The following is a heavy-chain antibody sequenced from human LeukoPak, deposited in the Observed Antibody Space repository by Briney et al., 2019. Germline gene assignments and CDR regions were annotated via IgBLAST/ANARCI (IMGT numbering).Heavy chain of an antibody. CDR3: ARDLHCSGGSCYSGLHY. CDR2: ISYDGSYK. D-gene: IGHD2-15*01. Sequence: AGSLRLSCAASGFTFSNFAMHWVRQAPGKGLEWVSVISYDGSYKYYADSVKGRFTISRDNSKNTLYLQMNSLRPEDAAVYYCARDLHCSGGSCYSGLHYWGQGTLVTVSS. V-gene: IGHV3-30*04. J-gene: IGHJ4*02. CDR1: GFTFSNFA.